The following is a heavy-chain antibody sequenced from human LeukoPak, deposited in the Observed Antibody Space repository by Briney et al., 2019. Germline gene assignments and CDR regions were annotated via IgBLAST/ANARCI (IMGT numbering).Heavy chain of an antibody. D-gene: IGHD5-18*01. CDR1: GFTFSSYA. CDR2: ITGSGSGT. V-gene: IGHV3-23*01. Sequence: GGSLRLSCAASGFTFSSYAMSWVRQAPGKGLEWVSGITGSGSGTYYADSVKGRFTISRDNSKNTLYLQMNSLRAEDTAVYYCARDLSGYSYGYPPDYWGQGTLVTVSS. J-gene: IGHJ4*02. CDR3: ARDLSGYSYGYPPDY.